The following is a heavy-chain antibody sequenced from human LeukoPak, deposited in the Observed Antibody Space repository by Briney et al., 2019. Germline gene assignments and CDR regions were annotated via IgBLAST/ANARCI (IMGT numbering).Heavy chain of an antibody. CDR2: TYYRSKWYN. CDR3: ARAIRSSNWYPVDS. J-gene: IGHJ4*02. V-gene: IGHV6-1*01. Sequence: SQTLSLTCAISGDSFSSNSAAWNWIRQSPSRVLEWLGRTYYRSKWYNDYAVSVKSRITLNPDTSKNQFSLQLNSVTPEYTAVYYCARAIRSSNWYPVDSWGQGTLVTVSS. CDR1: GDSFSSNSAA. D-gene: IGHD6-13*01.